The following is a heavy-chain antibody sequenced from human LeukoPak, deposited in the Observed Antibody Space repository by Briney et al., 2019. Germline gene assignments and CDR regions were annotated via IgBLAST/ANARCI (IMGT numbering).Heavy chain of an antibody. CDR2: IRSNTYGGTA. CDR3: TRGYCSSTSCKRAFDY. J-gene: IGHJ4*02. Sequence: GGSLRLSCTASGFTSGDFGFGDYAMTWVRQAPGEGLEWVGFIRSNTYGGTAQYAASVKGRFTISRDDSKSIAYLQMNSLKTEDTAVYYCTRGYCSSTSCKRAFDYWGQGTLVTVSS. V-gene: IGHV3-49*04. D-gene: IGHD2-2*01. CDR1: GFTSGDFGFGDYA.